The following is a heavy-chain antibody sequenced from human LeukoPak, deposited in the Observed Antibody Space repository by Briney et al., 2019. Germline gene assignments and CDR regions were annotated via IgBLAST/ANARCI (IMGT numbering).Heavy chain of an antibody. CDR2: INLNSGAT. J-gene: IGHJ4*02. D-gene: IGHD3-10*01. Sequence: ASVKVSCKASGFTFTDYYMHWVRQAPGQGLEWTGWINLNSGATGSAQKFQGSVTMTRDTSISTAYMELSRLRSDGTAVFYCARALGSGSYYQAYWGQGTLVTVSS. CDR1: GFTFTDYY. CDR3: ARALGSGSYYQAY. V-gene: IGHV1-2*02.